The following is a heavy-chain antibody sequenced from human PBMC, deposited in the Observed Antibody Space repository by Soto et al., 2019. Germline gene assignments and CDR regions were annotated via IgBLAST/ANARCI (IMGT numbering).Heavy chain of an antibody. D-gene: IGHD3-9*01. J-gene: IGHJ4*02. Sequence: SETLSLTCSVSGSSISRSSYYWGWIRQPPGKGLEWIGSIYYSGSTYYNPSLKSRVTISVDTSKDQFSLKLSSVTAADTAVYYCARQTGGVRYFDWFGPYYFDYWGQGTLVTVSS. CDR2: IYYSGST. CDR1: GSSISRSSYY. CDR3: ARQTGGVRYFDWFGPYYFDY. V-gene: IGHV4-39*01.